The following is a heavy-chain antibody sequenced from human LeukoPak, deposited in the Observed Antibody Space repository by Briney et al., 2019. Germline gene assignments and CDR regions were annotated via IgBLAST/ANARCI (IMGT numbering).Heavy chain of an antibody. V-gene: IGHV1-18*01. J-gene: IGHJ4*02. CDR3: ARVRGSYYFDY. D-gene: IGHD1-26*01. Sequence: ASVKVSCKASGYTFTSYTISWLRQAPGQGLEWMGWISAYNGNTNYAQKLQGRVTMTTDTSTSTAHMELRSLRSEDTAVYYCARVRGSYYFDYWGQGTLVTVSS. CDR1: GYTFTSYT. CDR2: ISAYNGNT.